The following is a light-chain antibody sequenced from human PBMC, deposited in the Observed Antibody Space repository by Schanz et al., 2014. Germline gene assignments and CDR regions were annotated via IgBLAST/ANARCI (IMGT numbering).Light chain of an antibody. CDR3: QQYGTSPPLT. J-gene: IGKJ4*01. Sequence: PGGRATLSRRASQSASSSYSAWYPQQPGQAPRLLIYGASTRATGIPARFSGSGSGSGFTLTISSLQSEDFAVYYCQQYGTSPPLTFGGGTKVEIK. V-gene: IGKV3-15*01. CDR2: GAS. CDR1: QSASSS.